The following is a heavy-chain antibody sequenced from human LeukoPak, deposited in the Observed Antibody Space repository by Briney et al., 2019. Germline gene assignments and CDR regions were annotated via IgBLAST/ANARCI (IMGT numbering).Heavy chain of an antibody. CDR3: AREDFWSGDNWFDP. D-gene: IGHD3-3*01. CDR2: IYTSGST. CDR1: GGSISSHY. V-gene: IGHV4-4*07. Sequence: SETLSLTCTVSGGSISSHYWSWIRQPAGKGLEWIGRIYTSGSTNYNPSLKSRVTMSVDTSKNQFSLKLSSVTAADTAVYYCAREDFWSGDNWFDPWGQGTLVTVSS. J-gene: IGHJ5*02.